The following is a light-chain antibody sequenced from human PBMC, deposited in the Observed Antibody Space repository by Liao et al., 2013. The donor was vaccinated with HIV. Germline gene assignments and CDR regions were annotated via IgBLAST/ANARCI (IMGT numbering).Light chain of an antibody. CDR1: NLSNILGNKY. CDR2: QDS. V-gene: IGLV3-1*01. CDR3: QAWDSSTYV. Sequence: SYGLTQPPSVSVSTGQTASITCYGDNLSNILGNKYLHWYLQRPGQSPVLVIYQDSKRPSGIPGRFSGSSSGNTATLTISGTQAMDEADYYCQAWDSSTYVFGTGTKVTVL. J-gene: IGLJ1*01.